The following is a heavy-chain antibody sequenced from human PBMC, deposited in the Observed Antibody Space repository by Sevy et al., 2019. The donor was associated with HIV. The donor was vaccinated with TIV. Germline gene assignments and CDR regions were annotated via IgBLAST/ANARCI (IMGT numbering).Heavy chain of an antibody. CDR1: GFTFSNYA. CDR2: ISGSGGRI. D-gene: IGHD5-12*01. J-gene: IGHJ4*02. V-gene: IGHV3-23*01. CDR3: ATEGLSGYDAPFAY. Sequence: GGSLRLSCAASGFTFSNYAMSWVRQAPGKGLEWVSAISGSGGRIYYADSVKGRFTISRDNSKYTLYLQMNSLRAEDTAVYYCATEGLSGYDAPFAYWGQGTLVTVSS.